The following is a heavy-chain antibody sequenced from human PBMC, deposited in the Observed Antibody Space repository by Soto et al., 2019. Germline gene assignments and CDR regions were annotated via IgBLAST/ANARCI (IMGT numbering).Heavy chain of an antibody. V-gene: IGHV4-34*01. CDR3: ARRSAAGP. D-gene: IGHD6-25*01. CDR2: INHSGST. CDR1: GGSFSGYY. J-gene: IGHJ5*02. Sequence: QVQLQQWGAGLLKPSETLSLTCAVYGGSFSGYYWSWIRQPPGKGLEWIGEINHSGSTNYNPSLKSRVTISVDTSKNQCSLKLSSVTAEDTAVYYCARRSAAGPWGQGTLVTVSS.